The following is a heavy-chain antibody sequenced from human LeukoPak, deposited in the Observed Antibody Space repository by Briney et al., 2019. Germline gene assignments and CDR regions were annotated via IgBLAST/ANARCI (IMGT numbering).Heavy chain of an antibody. J-gene: IGHJ4*02. Sequence: GGSLRLSCAASGFTFSSYGMHWVRQAPGKGLEWVAVISYDGSNKYYADSVKGRFTISRDNSKNTLYLQMNSLRAEDTAVYYCARENFGRVVVSLDCWGQGTLVTVSS. V-gene: IGHV3-30*03. D-gene: IGHD3-16*02. CDR2: ISYDGSNK. CDR3: ARENFGRVVVSLDC. CDR1: GFTFSSYG.